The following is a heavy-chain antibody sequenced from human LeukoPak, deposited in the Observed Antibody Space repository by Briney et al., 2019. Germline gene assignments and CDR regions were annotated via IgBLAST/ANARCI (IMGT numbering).Heavy chain of an antibody. J-gene: IGHJ4*02. CDR1: GFTFSSYA. V-gene: IGHV3-20*04. Sequence: GGSLRLSCAASGFTFSSYAMHWVRQAPGKGLEWVSGINWNGGSTGYADSVKGRFTISRDNAKNSLYLQMNSLRAEDTALYYCARDGFTYYDILYNFDYWGQGTLVTVSS. CDR3: ARDGFTYYDILYNFDY. CDR2: INWNGGST. D-gene: IGHD3-9*01.